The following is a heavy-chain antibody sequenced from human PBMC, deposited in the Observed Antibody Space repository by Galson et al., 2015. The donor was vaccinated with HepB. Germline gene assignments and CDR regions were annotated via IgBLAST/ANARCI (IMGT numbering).Heavy chain of an antibody. D-gene: IGHD6-25*01. CDR3: ARHQAGWYLDL. CDR2: VYTSGNT. CDR1: GGSISTYY. Sequence: SETLSLTCTVSGGSISTYYWSWIRQPAGKGLEWIGRVYTSGNTSYNPSLMSRVTLSVDTSEDQFSLKLSSVTAADTAVYYCARHQAGWYLDLWGRGTLVTVSS. J-gene: IGHJ2*01. V-gene: IGHV4-4*07.